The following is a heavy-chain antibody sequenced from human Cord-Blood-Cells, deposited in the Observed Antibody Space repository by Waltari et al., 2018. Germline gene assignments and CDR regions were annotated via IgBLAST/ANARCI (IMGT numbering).Heavy chain of an antibody. CDR2: IKQDGSEK. D-gene: IGHD3-3*01. Sequence: EVQLVESGGGLVQPGGSLRLSCAASGFTFSSYWMSWVRPAPGKGLEWVANIKQDGSEKYYVDSVKGRFTISRDNAKNALYLQMNSLRAEDTAVYYCARDHERFLEWLSPYFDYWGQGTLVTVSS. CDR3: ARDHERFLEWLSPYFDY. J-gene: IGHJ4*02. V-gene: IGHV3-7*01. CDR1: GFTFSSYW.